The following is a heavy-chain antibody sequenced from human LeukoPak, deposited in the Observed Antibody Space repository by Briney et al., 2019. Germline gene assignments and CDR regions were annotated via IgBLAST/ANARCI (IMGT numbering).Heavy chain of an antibody. CDR1: GGSISSYY. CDR2: IYYSGST. Sequence: SETLSLTCTVSGGSISSYYWSWIRQPPGKGREWFGYIYYSGSTNYNPSLTSRVTISVDTSKNQFSLKLSSVTAADTAVYYCARSEPDTGIAAAGTESAFDIWGQGTMVTVSS. J-gene: IGHJ3*02. D-gene: IGHD6-13*01. V-gene: IGHV4-59*01. CDR3: ARSEPDTGIAAAGTESAFDI.